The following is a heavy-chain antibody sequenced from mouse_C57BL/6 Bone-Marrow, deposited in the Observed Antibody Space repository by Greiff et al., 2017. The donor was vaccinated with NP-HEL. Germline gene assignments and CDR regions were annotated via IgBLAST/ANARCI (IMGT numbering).Heavy chain of an antibody. CDR2: IYPRSGNT. CDR1: GYTFTSYG. J-gene: IGHJ1*03. V-gene: IGHV1-81*01. Sequence: VMLVESGAELARPGASVKLSCKASGYTFTSYGISWVKQRTGQGLEWIGEIYPRSGNTYYNEKFKGKATLTADKSSSTAYMELRSLTSEDSAVYFCATTVVATGYFDVWGTGTTVTVSS. D-gene: IGHD1-1*01. CDR3: ATTVVATGYFDV.